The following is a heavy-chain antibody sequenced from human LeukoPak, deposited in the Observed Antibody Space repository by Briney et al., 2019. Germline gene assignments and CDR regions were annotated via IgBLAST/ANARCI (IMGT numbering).Heavy chain of an antibody. CDR1: GFTVSGNY. CDR2: ISSSGSYI. CDR3: ARGQFRLSDYDSSGFDY. Sequence: GGSLRLSCAVSGFTVSGNYMSWVRQAPGKGLEWVSSISSSGSYIYYADSVKGRFTISRDNAKNSLYLQMNSLRAEDTAVYYCARGQFRLSDYDSSGFDYWGQGTLVTVSS. V-gene: IGHV3-21*01. D-gene: IGHD3-22*01. J-gene: IGHJ4*02.